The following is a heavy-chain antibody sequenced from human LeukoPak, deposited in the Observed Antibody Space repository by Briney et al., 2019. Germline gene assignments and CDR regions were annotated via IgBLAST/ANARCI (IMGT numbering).Heavy chain of an antibody. CDR3: ARVPNSGSWYYNWFDP. CDR2: IIPIFGTA. D-gene: IGHD6-13*01. CDR1: GGTFSSYA. V-gene: IGHV1-69*06. Sequence: SVKVSCKASGGTFSSYAISWVRQAPGQGLEWMGGIIPIFGTANYAQKFQGRVTITADKSTSTAYMELSSLRSEDTAVYYCARVPNSGSWYYNWFDPWGQGTLVTVSS. J-gene: IGHJ5*02.